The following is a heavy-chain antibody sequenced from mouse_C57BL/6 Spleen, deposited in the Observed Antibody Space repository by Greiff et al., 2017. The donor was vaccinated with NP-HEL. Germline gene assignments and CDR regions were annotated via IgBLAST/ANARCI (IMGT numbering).Heavy chain of an antibody. CDR2: IDPEDGDT. J-gene: IGHJ3*01. V-gene: IGHV14-1*01. CDR1: GFNIKDYY. CDR3: ARSGGNYPY. D-gene: IGHD2-1*01. Sequence: VQLQQSGAELVRPGASVKLSCTASGFNIKDYYMHWVKQRPEQGLEWIGRIDPEDGDTEYAPKFQGKATLTADKSSSTAYMQLSSLTSEDSAVYFCARSGGNYPYWGQGTLVTVSA.